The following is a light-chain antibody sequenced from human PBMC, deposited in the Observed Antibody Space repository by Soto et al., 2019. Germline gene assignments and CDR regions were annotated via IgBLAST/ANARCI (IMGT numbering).Light chain of an antibody. J-gene: IGLJ1*01. CDR3: CSFAGTGTQYV. CDR1: SSDVGSYNL. Sequence: QSALTHPASVSGSPGQSITISCTGTSSDVGSYNLVSWYQQHPGKAPKLMIYEGSKRPSGVSNRSSGSKSGNTASLTISGLQDEDEADYYCCSFAGTGTQYVFGSGTKVTVL. V-gene: IGLV2-23*01. CDR2: EGS.